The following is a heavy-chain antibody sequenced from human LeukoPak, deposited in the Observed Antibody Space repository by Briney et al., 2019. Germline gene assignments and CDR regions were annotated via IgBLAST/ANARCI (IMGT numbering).Heavy chain of an antibody. V-gene: IGHV1-8*02. Sequence: ASVKVSCKASGYTFTSYDINWVRQATGQGLEWMGWMNPNSGNTGYEQKFQGRVTMTRSTSISTAYMELSSLRSEDTAVYYCARDREIYSSVTTLHLDYWGQGTLVTVSS. CDR2: MNPNSGNT. J-gene: IGHJ4*02. CDR1: GYTFTSYD. CDR3: ARDREIYSSVTTLHLDY. D-gene: IGHD6-19*01.